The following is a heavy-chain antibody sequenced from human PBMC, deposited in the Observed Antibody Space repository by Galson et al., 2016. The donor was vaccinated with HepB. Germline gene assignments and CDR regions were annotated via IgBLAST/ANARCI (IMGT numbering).Heavy chain of an antibody. D-gene: IGHD2-15*01. CDR3: ATSGNCSGYSFSLGLAGRDY. Sequence: KASGHTFNMYAMPWVRQAPGPRLEWMGWINTATGYTRYAQNFQVRVTITRDTSAPTAYMEMSSLRSEDTSVYYCATSGNCSGYSFSLGLAGRDYWGQGTPVIVSS. V-gene: IGHV1-3*04. CDR1: GHTFNMYA. J-gene: IGHJ4*02. CDR2: INTATGYT.